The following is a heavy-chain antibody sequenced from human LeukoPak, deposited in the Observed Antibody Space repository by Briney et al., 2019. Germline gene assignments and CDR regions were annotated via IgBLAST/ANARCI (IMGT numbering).Heavy chain of an antibody. CDR2: ITWKSDVV. J-gene: IGHJ5*02. V-gene: IGHV3-9*03. CDR3: VRWPEGP. Sequence: GGSLRLSCAASGFTFDDYAMHWVRQRPGKGLELVSGITWKSDVVGYAPSVKGRFTISRDNAKKSLDLELNNLSVEDMALYYCVRWPEGPWGQGTLVTVSS. CDR1: GFTFDDYA. D-gene: IGHD4-23*01.